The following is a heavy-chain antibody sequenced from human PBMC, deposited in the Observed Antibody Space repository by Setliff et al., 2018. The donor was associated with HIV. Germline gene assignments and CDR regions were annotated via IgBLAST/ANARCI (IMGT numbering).Heavy chain of an antibody. J-gene: IGHJ6*03. D-gene: IGHD4-17*01. V-gene: IGHV3-30*04. CDR1: GFTFSSYA. CDR3: ARGPTTVTNYYYYYMDV. CDR2: ISYDGINK. Sequence: AGGSLRLSCAASGFTFSSYAMHWVRQAPGKGLEWVAVISYDGINKYYADSVKGRFTISRDNDRNSLYLQMNGLRAEDTAVYYCARGPTTVTNYYYYYMDVWGKGTTVTVSS.